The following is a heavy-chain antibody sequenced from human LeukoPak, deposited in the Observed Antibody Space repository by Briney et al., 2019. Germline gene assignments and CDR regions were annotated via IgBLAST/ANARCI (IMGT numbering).Heavy chain of an antibody. CDR1: GYTSTSYY. CDR2: INPSGGST. V-gene: IGHV1-46*01. J-gene: IGHJ4*02. D-gene: IGHD5-12*01. CDR3: ARDRYSGYDYFDY. Sequence: ASVKVSCKASGYTSTSYYIHWVRQAPGQGLHWMGIINPSGGSTSYAQKFQGRVTMTRDMSMSTVYMELSSLTSEDTAVYYCARDRYSGYDYFDYWGQGTLVTVSS.